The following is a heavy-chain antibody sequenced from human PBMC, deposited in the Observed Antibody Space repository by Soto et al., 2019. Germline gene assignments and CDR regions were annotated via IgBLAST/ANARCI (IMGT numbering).Heavy chain of an antibody. CDR3: ARDPEYYYDSSGYY. D-gene: IGHD3-22*01. CDR2: IIPIFGTA. Sequence: SVKVSCKASGGTFSSYAISWVRQAPGQGLEWMGGIIPIFGTANYAQKFQGRVTFTADESTSTAYMELSSLRSEDTAVYYCARDPEYYYDSSGYYWGQGTLVTVSS. CDR1: GGTFSSYA. J-gene: IGHJ4*02. V-gene: IGHV1-69*01.